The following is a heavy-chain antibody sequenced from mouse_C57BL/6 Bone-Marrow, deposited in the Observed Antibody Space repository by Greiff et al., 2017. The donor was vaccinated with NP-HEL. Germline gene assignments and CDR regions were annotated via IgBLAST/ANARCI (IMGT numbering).Heavy chain of an antibody. J-gene: IGHJ1*03. CDR3: ARGNYWYFDV. V-gene: IGHV5-16*01. CDR1: GFTFSDYY. Sequence: EVQLVESAGGLVQPGSSMKLSCTASGFTFSDYYMAWVRQVPEKGLEWVANINYDGSSTYYLDSLTSRFIISRDNAKNILYLQISRLKSEDTATYYCARGNYWYFDVWGTGPTVTVSS. CDR2: INYDGSST.